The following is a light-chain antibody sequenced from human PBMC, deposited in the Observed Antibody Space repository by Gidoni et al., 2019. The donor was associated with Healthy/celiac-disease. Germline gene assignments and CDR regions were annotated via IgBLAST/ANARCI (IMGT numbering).Light chain of an antibody. V-gene: IGKV4-1*01. CDR2: WAS. Sequence: IVFPQPPTPLPCSLGERATFNCNSSQSVFYTSNNKNYLAWYQQKPGQTPKLLISWASTREYGVPDRFSGSGSGTDFTLTISSLQAEEVAVYYCQQYYSTPAWTFGQGTKVEIK. J-gene: IGKJ1*01. CDR3: QQYYSTPAWT. CDR1: QSVFYTSNNKNY.